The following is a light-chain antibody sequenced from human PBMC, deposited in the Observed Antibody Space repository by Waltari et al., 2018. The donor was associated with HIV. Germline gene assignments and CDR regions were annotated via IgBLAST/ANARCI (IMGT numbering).Light chain of an antibody. CDR2: DVT. V-gene: IGLV2-11*01. J-gene: IGLJ3*02. CDR1: SSDVGGYNY. Sequence: QSALTQPRSVSGSPGQSVTISCTGTSSDVGGYNYVSWYQQNPGKAPKFSIYDVTKRPSGVPDRFSGSKSGNTASLTISGLQAEDEADYYCCSYAGNYPVLFGGGTKLTVL. CDR3: CSYAGNYPVL.